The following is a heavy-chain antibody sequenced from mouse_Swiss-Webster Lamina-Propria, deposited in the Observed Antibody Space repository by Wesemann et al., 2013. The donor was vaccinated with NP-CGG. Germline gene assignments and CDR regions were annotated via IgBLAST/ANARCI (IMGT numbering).Heavy chain of an antibody. CDR3: MRYGNYWYFDV. Sequence: WIGDINSDGSAINYAPSIKDRFTIFRDNDKSTLYLQMSNVRSEDTATYFCMRYGNYWYFDVWGAGDHGVTVSS. CDR2: INSDGSAI. D-gene: IGHD2-1*01. J-gene: IGHJ1*01. V-gene: IGHV11-2*02.